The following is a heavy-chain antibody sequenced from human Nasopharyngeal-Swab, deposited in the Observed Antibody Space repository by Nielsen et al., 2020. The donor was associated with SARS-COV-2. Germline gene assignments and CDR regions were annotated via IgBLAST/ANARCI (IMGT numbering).Heavy chain of an antibody. CDR1: GYTFTSYA. Sequence: ASVKVSCKASGYTFTSYAINWVRQATGQGLEWMGWMNPNSGNTGYAQKFQGRVTMTRNTSISTAYMELSSLRSEDTAVYYCARAGGGYGDEIYYYYGMDVWGQGTTVTVSS. J-gene: IGHJ6*02. V-gene: IGHV1-8*01. CDR3: ARAGGGYGDEIYYYYGMDV. D-gene: IGHD4-17*01. CDR2: MNPNSGNT.